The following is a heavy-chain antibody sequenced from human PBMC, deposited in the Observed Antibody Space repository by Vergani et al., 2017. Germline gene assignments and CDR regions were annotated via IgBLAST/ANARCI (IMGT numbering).Heavy chain of an antibody. Sequence: QVQLVESGGGLVKPGGSLRLSCAASGFTFSDYYMSWIRQAPGKGLEWVSYISSSSSYTNYADSVKGRFTISRDNAKNSLYLQMNSLRAEDTAVYYCARDQGCSGGSCSRGPYYGMDVWGQGTTVTVSS. V-gene: IGHV3-11*05. CDR3: ARDQGCSGGSCSRGPYYGMDV. CDR1: GFTFSDYY. J-gene: IGHJ6*02. CDR2: ISSSSSYT. D-gene: IGHD2-15*01.